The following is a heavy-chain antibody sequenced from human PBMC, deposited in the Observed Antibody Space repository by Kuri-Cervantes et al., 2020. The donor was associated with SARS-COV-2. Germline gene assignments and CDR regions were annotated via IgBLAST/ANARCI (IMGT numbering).Heavy chain of an antibody. Sequence: SGPTLVKPTQTLTLTCTFSGFSLSTSGMCVSWIRQPPGKALEWIARIDWDDDKYYSTSLKTRLTISKDTSKNQVVLTMTNMDPVDTATYYCARTSRACTGGSCYSVRGHYYYMDVWGTGTTVTVSS. V-gene: IGHV2-70*10. CDR2: IDWDDDK. CDR3: ARTSRACTGGSCYSVRGHYYYMDV. CDR1: GFSLSTSGMC. D-gene: IGHD2-15*01. J-gene: IGHJ6*03.